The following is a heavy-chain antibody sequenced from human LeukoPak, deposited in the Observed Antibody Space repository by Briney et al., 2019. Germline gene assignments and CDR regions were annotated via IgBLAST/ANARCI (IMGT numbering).Heavy chain of an antibody. Sequence: PGGYLRLSCGTSGFTFGSYWMSWVRQAPGKGLEWVANIKQDGSETYYADSVKGRFTISRDNAQNSVHLQMNGLRAEDTSVYFCTRTVGATPFDNWGQGTLVTVSS. V-gene: IGHV3-7*01. CDR1: GFTFGSYW. D-gene: IGHD1-26*01. CDR2: IKQDGSET. CDR3: TRTVGATPFDN. J-gene: IGHJ4*02.